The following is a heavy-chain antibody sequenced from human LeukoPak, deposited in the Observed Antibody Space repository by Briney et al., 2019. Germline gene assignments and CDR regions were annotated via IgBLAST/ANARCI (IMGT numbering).Heavy chain of an antibody. CDR2: INHSGST. CDR1: GGSISSYY. D-gene: IGHD3-10*01. CDR3: ARHARRITMVRGKFDY. Sequence: SETLSLTCSVSGGSISSYYWSWIRQPPGKGLEWIGEINHSGSTNYNPSLKSRVTISVDTSKNQFSLKLSSVTAADTAVYYCARHARRITMVRGKFDYWGQGTLVTVSS. J-gene: IGHJ4*02. V-gene: IGHV4-34*01.